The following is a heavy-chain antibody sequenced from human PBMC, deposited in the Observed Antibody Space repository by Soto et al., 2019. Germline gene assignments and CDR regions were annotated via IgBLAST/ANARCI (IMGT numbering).Heavy chain of an antibody. CDR2: IYYSGST. D-gene: IGHD5-18*01. J-gene: IGHJ6*02. V-gene: IGHV4-31*03. Sequence: SETLSLTCTVSGGPISSGGYYWSWIRQHPGKGLEWIGYIYYSGSTYYNPSLKSRVTISVDTSKNQFSLKLSSVTAADTAVYYCARALADTAMVMVVSPYGMDVWGQGTTVTV. CDR1: GGPISSGGYY. CDR3: ARALADTAMVMVVSPYGMDV.